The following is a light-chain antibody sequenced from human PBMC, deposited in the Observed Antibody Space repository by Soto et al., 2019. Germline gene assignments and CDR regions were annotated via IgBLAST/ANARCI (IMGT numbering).Light chain of an antibody. J-gene: IGKJ1*01. V-gene: IGKV3-20*01. CDR2: GAS. CDR3: HQYGSSPWT. Sequence: IVMTQSPATLSVSPWERATLSCRASQSVSSSCLAWYQQKPGQAPRLLISGASSRATGIPDRFSGSGSGTDFTLTISRLEPEDFAVYYCHQYGSSPWTFGQGTKVDIK. CDR1: QSVSSSC.